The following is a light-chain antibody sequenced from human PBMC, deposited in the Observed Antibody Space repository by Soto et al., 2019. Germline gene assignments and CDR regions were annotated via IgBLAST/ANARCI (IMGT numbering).Light chain of an antibody. CDR2: AAS. CDR3: QQSYSTPIT. CDR1: QSISNY. V-gene: IGKV1-39*01. J-gene: IGKJ5*01. Sequence: VQMTQSPSSLSASVRDRVTITCRASQSISNYLNWYQQKPGKAPKLLISAASSLQSGVPSRFSGSGSGTDFTLTISSLQPEDFATYYCQQSYSTPITFGQGNDWRL.